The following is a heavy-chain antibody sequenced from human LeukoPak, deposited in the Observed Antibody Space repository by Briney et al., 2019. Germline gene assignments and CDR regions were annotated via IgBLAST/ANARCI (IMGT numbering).Heavy chain of an antibody. CDR3: AGSSSWVDAFDI. V-gene: IGHV3-74*01. CDR1: GFTFSSYW. CDR2: INSDGSST. J-gene: IGHJ3*02. D-gene: IGHD6-13*01. Sequence: GGSLRLSCAASGFTFSSYWMHWVRQAPGKGLVWVSRINSDGSSTSYADSVKGRFTISRDNAKNTLYLQMNSLRAEDTAVYYCAGSSSWVDAFDIWGQGTMVTVSS.